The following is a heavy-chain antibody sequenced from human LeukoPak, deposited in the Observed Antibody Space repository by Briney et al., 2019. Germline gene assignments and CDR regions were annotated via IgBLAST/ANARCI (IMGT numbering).Heavy chain of an antibody. Sequence: VKPGGSLRLSCAASGFTFSNAWMSWVRQAPGKGLEWVGRIKSKTDGGTADYAAPVKGRFTISRDDSKNTLYLQMNSLKTEDTAVYYCTTGDDYGDPLDYWGQGTLVTVSS. CDR1: GFTFSNAW. CDR3: TTGDDYGDPLDY. D-gene: IGHD4-17*01. V-gene: IGHV3-15*01. J-gene: IGHJ4*02. CDR2: IKSKTDGGTA.